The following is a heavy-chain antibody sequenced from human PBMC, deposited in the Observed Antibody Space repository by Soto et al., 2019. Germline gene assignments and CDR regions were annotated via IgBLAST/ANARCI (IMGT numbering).Heavy chain of an antibody. CDR3: ATDLYQLPTMKYYYYGMDV. Sequence: GGSLRLSCAASGFTFTTYAMTWVRQAPGKGLEWVSSITANGGRTYYADSVKGRFTISRDSSKNTLYLQMNSLRAEDTAVYYCATDLYQLPTMKYYYYGMDVWGQGTTVTVSS. D-gene: IGHD2-2*01. J-gene: IGHJ6*02. CDR2: ITANGGRT. V-gene: IGHV3-23*01. CDR1: GFTFTTYA.